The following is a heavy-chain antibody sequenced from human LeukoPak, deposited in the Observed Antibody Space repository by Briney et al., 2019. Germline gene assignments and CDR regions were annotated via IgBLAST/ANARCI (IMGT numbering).Heavy chain of an antibody. D-gene: IGHD3-22*01. CDR2: ISAYTGKR. CDR3: ARPHYYDSSGYVGHYYYYGMDV. V-gene: IGHV1-18*01. CDR1: GYTFTNYG. Sequence: ASVKVSCKASGYTFTNYGISWVRQAPGQGLEWIGWISAYTGKRNYAQKFQGRGTMTTDTWTSTAYMELRSLRSDDTAVYYCARPHYYDSSGYVGHYYYYGMDVWGQGTTVTVSS. J-gene: IGHJ6*02.